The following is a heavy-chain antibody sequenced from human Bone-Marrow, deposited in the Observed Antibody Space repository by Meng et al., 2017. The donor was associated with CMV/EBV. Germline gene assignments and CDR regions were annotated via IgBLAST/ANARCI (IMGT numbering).Heavy chain of an antibody. Sequence: SGFTFDDYPLHWVRQPPGKGLEWVSLISWDGGNTYYADSVKGRFTISRDNSKNSLYLQMNSLRTEDTALYYCAKDISGGWFGESFDYWGQGTLVTVSS. CDR2: ISWDGGNT. D-gene: IGHD3-10*01. V-gene: IGHV3-43*01. J-gene: IGHJ4*02. CDR1: GFTFDDYP. CDR3: AKDISGGWFGESFDY.